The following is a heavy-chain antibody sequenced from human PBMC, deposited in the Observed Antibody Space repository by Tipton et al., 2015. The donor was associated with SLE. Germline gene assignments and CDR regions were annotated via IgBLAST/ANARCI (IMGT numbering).Heavy chain of an antibody. CDR2: ISNSGST. D-gene: IGHD3-22*01. CDR1: GGSFSSASYY. J-gene: IGHJ1*01. CDR3: ARQEGSGFYYALPYFQH. V-gene: IGHV4-61*01. Sequence: TLSLTCTVSGGSFSSASYYWSWIRQPPGKGLEWIGYISNSGSTHYNPSLKSRVTISVDTSKNQFSLRLTPVTAADTAVYYCARQEGSGFYYALPYFQHWGQGTLVTVSS.